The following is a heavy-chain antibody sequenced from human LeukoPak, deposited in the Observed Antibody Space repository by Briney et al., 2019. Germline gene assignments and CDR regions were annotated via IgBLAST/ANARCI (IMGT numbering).Heavy chain of an antibody. V-gene: IGHV3-30-3*01. CDR3: ARDWGYCSSTSCYSDFDY. CDR2: ISYDGSNK. D-gene: IGHD2-2*01. CDR1: GFTFSSCA. Sequence: PGRSLRLSCAASGFTFSSCAMHWVRQAPGKGLEWVAVISYDGSNKYYADSVKGRFTISRDNSKNTLYLQMNSLRAEDTAVYYCARDWGYCSSTSCYSDFDYWGQGTLVTVSS. J-gene: IGHJ4*02.